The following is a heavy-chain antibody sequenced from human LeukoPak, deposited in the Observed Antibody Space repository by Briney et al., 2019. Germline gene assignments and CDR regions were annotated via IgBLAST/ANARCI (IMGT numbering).Heavy chain of an antibody. Sequence: PGGSLRLSCAASGFTFSSYWMHWVRQAPGKGLVWVSRINSDGSSTSYADSVKGRFTISRDNAKNTLYLQMNSLRAEDTAVYYCAREGHYYGSGSYSTFDPWGQGTLVTVSS. CDR3: AREGHYYGSGSYSTFDP. V-gene: IGHV3-74*01. D-gene: IGHD3-10*01. J-gene: IGHJ5*02. CDR1: GFTFSSYW. CDR2: INSDGSST.